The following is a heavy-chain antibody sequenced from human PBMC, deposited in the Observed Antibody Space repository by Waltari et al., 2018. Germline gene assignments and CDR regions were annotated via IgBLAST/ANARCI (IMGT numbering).Heavy chain of an antibody. Sequence: EVQLLESGGGLVQPGGSLRLSCAASGFTFSSYAMSWVRQAPGKGLEWVSTISSSGGSTYYADSVKGRFTISRDNSKNTLYLQMDSLRAEDTAVYYCAGRLVVVAATPNYWGQGTLATVSS. V-gene: IGHV3-23*01. CDR2: ISSSGGST. CDR3: AGRLVVVAATPNY. CDR1: GFTFSSYA. J-gene: IGHJ4*02. D-gene: IGHD2-15*01.